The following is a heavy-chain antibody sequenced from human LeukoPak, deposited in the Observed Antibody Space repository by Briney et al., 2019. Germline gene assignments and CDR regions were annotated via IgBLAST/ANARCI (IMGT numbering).Heavy chain of an antibody. CDR3: ARGPYAWGYTDY. Sequence: PSQTLSLTCTVSGGSISSGTYYWSWIRQPAGKGLEWIGRFYTSGSTNYNPSLKSRVTISVDTSKNQFSLKLRSVTAADTAVYYCARGPYAWGYTDYWGQGTLVTVSS. CDR2: FYTSGST. CDR1: GGSISSGTYY. J-gene: IGHJ4*02. D-gene: IGHD5-18*01. V-gene: IGHV4-61*02.